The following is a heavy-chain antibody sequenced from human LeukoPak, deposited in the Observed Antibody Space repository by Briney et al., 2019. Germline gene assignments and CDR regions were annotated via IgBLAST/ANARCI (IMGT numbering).Heavy chain of an antibody. CDR2: ISTRSNYI. J-gene: IGHJ3*02. D-gene: IGHD3-22*01. CDR3: VRGGYTMIKADAFDI. CDR1: GFSFSGYD. V-gene: IGHV3-21*01. Sequence: GGSLRLSCTASGFSFSGYDMNWVRQTPGKGLEWVASISTRSNYIYYAASLKGRFTVSRDNAKASLYLQVNNLRADDTGRYYCVRGGYTMIKADAFDIWGQETLVIVSS.